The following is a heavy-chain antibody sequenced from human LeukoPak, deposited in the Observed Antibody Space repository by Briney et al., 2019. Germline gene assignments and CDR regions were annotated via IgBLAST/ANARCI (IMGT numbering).Heavy chain of an antibody. J-gene: IGHJ4*02. CDR2: ISYDGSNK. V-gene: IGHV3-30*04. Sequence: GGSLRLSCAASGFTFSSYAMLWVRQAPGKGLEWVAVISYDGSNKYYADSVKGRFTISRDNSKNTLYLQMNSLRAEDTAVYYCARDSSWELPVGYFDYWGQGTLVTVSS. CDR1: GFTFSSYA. CDR3: ARDSSWELPVGYFDY. D-gene: IGHD1-26*01.